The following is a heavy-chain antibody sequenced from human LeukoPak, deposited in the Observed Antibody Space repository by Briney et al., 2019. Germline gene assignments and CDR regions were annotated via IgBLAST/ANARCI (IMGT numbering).Heavy chain of an antibody. CDR1: GFTFSRSA. Sequence: GGSLRLSCAASGFTFSRSAMHWVRQAPGKGLEWVAIISYDGGNKYYADSVKGRFTISRDNSKNTLYLQMNSLRAEDTAVYYCAKDPPTYYYGSGSYYKVRLFDYWGQGTLVTVSS. CDR3: AKDPPTYYYGSGSYYKVRLFDY. D-gene: IGHD3-10*01. CDR2: ISYDGGNK. J-gene: IGHJ4*02. V-gene: IGHV3-30*04.